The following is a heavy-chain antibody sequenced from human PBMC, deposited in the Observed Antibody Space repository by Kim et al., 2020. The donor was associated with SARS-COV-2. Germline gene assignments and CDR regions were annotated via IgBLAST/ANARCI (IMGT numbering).Heavy chain of an antibody. CDR3: ARDRAGRRFLEWSPIGVDKRWFDP. CDR1: GFTFSSYS. J-gene: IGHJ5*02. V-gene: IGHV3-21*01. Sequence: GGSLRLSCVASGFTFSSYSMNWVRQAPGKGLEWVSSISSSSSYIYYADSVKGRFTISRDNAKNSLYLQMNSLRAEDTAVYYCARDRAGRRFLEWSPIGVDKRWFDPWGQGTLVTVSS. D-gene: IGHD3-3*01. CDR2: ISSSSSYI.